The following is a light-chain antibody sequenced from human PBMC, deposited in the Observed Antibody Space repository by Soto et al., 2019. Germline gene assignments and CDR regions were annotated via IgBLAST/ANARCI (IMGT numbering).Light chain of an antibody. CDR1: SSNIGSNN. V-gene: IGLV1-44*01. CDR2: SNN. Sequence: QSVLTQPPSASGTPGQRVTISCSGSSSNIGSNNVNWYQQLPGTAPKLLIYSNNQRPAGVPDRFSGSKSGTSASLAISGLQSEDEADYYCAAWDGTQVFGGGTKLTVL. CDR3: AAWDGTQV. J-gene: IGLJ2*01.